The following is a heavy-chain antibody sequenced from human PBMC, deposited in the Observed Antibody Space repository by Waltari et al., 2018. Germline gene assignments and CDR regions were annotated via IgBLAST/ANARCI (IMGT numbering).Heavy chain of an antibody. CDR2: ISWNSGSI. CDR1: GFTFDDYA. Sequence: EVQLVESGGGLVQPGRSLRLSCAASGFTFDDYAMHWVRQPPGKGLEWVSGISWNSGSIGYADSVKGRFTISRDNAKNSLYLQMNSLRAEDTALYYCAKDMGYGGQGTLVTVSS. J-gene: IGHJ4*02. V-gene: IGHV3-9*01. CDR3: AKDMGY.